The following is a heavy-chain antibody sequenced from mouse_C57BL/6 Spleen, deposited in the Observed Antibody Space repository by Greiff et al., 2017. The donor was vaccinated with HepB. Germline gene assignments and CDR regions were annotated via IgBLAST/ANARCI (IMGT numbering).Heavy chain of an antibody. CDR1: GYTFTSYW. CDR2: IHPSDSDT. CDR3: AIGIFITTVVDYYAMDY. Sequence: QVQLKESGAELVKPGASVKVSCKASGYTFTSYWMHWVKQRPGQGLEWIGRIHPSDSDTNYNQKFKGKATLTVDKSSSTAYMQLSSLTSEDSAVYYCAIGIFITTVVDYYAMDYWGQGTSVTVSS. V-gene: IGHV1-74*01. J-gene: IGHJ4*01. D-gene: IGHD1-1*01.